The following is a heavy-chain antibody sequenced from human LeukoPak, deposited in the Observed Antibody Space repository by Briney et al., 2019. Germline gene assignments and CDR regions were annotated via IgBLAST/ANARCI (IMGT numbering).Heavy chain of an antibody. D-gene: IGHD5-18*01. CDR3: VKEGEGHSYAPKTGPPT. J-gene: IGHJ5*02. CDR2: VYTGGHT. Sequence: PGGSLRLSCAAFGFTVSSNHMSWVRQAPGKGLEWVSVVYTGGHTYYADSVKGRFTISRDTSKNTLHLQMNNLADEDTAVYYCVKEGEGHSYAPKTGPPTWGQGTLVTVSS. V-gene: IGHV3-53*01. CDR1: GFTVSSNH.